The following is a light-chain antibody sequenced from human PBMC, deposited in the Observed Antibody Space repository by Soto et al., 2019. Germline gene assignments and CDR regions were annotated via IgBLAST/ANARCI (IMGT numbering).Light chain of an antibody. V-gene: IGKV3-20*01. CDR1: QSVASTY. Sequence: EIVLTQSPGTLSLSPGERATLSCRASQSVASTYLAWYQQKPGQAPRLLINGASTRATGVPDRFSGSGSGTEFTLTISRLEAEDFAVYYCQQYGNSSKTFGQGSKVEIK. J-gene: IGKJ1*01. CDR2: GAS. CDR3: QQYGNSSKT.